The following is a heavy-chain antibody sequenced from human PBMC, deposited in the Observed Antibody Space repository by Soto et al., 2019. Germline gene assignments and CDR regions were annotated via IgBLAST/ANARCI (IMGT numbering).Heavy chain of an antibody. V-gene: IGHV4-39*01. D-gene: IGHD2-15*01. CDR2: IYYSGST. J-gene: IGHJ5*02. Sequence: PSETLSLTCTVSGGSISSSSYYWGWIRQPPGKGLEWIGSIYYSGSTYYNPSLKSRVTISVDTSKNQFSLKLSSVTAADTAVYYCASFNPCSGGSCHNWFDPWGQRTLVTVSS. CDR3: ASFNPCSGGSCHNWFDP. CDR1: GGSISSSSYY.